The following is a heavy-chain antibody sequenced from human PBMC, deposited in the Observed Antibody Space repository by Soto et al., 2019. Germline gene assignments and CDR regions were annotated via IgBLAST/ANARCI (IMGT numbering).Heavy chain of an antibody. D-gene: IGHD2-21*01. CDR1: GLTFRSYW. J-gene: IGHJ4*02. CDR3: VRDMQLWRLDN. CDR2: INTDGSVA. Sequence: EVQLVESGGGLVQPGESLRLSCAASGLTFRSYWMHWVRQAPGKGLVWVSRINTDGSVAMYVDSVKGRVTISRDNAKNTMYVHMNSQRDEDTTVYYCVRDMQLWRLDNWGQGTLVTVST. V-gene: IGHV3-74*03.